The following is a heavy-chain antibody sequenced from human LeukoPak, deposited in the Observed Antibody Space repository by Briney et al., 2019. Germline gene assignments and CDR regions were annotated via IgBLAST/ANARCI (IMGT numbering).Heavy chain of an antibody. CDR1: GGSISSSSYY. Sequence: SETLSLTCTVSGGSISSSSYYWAWIRQPPGKGLEWIGSIYYSGSTYYNPSLKSRVTISVDTSKNQFSLKLSSVTAADTAVYYCARPTNHYDFWSGYAVYAFDIWGQGTMVTVSS. CDR2: IYYSGST. D-gene: IGHD3-3*01. J-gene: IGHJ3*02. CDR3: ARPTNHYDFWSGYAVYAFDI. V-gene: IGHV4-39*01.